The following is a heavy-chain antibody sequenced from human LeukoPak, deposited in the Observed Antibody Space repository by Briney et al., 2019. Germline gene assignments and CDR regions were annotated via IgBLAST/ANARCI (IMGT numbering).Heavy chain of an antibody. CDR2: IYYSGST. D-gene: IGHD3-10*01. CDR1: GGSISSSSYY. Sequence: PSETLSLTCTVSGGSISSSSYYWGWIRQPPGKGLEWIGSIYYSGSTYYNPSLKSRVTISVDTSKNQFSLKLSSVTAADTAVYYCARIPRITMVRGTLKRRGGFDYWGQGTLVTVSS. CDR3: ARIPRITMVRGTLKRRGGFDY. V-gene: IGHV4-39*07. J-gene: IGHJ4*02.